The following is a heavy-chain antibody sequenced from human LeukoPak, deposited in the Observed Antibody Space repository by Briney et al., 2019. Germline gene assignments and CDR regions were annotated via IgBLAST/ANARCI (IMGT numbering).Heavy chain of an antibody. CDR1: GFTFSSYA. Sequence: PGGSLRLSCAASGFTFSSYAMHWVRQAPGKGLEWVAVISYDGSNKYYADSVKGRFTISRDNSKNTLYLQMNSLRAEDTAVYYCARDGAATAPFDYYYYMDVWGKGTTVTVSS. CDR2: ISYDGSNK. V-gene: IGHV3-30*04. CDR3: ARDGAATAPFDYYYYMDV. J-gene: IGHJ6*03. D-gene: IGHD2-21*02.